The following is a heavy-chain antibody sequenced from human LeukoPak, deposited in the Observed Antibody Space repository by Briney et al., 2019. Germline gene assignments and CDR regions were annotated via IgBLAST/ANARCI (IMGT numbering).Heavy chain of an antibody. V-gene: IGHV3-20*04. Sequence: GGSLRLSCAASGFTFDGFGMSWVRQAPGKGLEWVSGIIWNGGRTGYADSVKGRFTISRDNAKNSLYLQMNSLRAEDTALYYCARDLVAVAGTLRFDPWGQGTLVTVSS. J-gene: IGHJ5*02. CDR2: IIWNGGRT. D-gene: IGHD6-19*01. CDR3: ARDLVAVAGTLRFDP. CDR1: GFTFDGFG.